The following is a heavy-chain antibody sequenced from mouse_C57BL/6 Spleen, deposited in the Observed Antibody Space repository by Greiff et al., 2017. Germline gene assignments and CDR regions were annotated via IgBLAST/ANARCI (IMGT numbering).Heavy chain of an antibody. CDR3: ARGFTTGFDY. CDR1: GYAFSSSW. D-gene: IGHD1-1*01. J-gene: IGHJ2*01. CDR2: IYPGDGDT. V-gene: IGHV1-82*01. Sequence: VQLQQSGPELVKPGASVKISCKASGYAFSSSWMNWVKQRPGKGLEWIGRIYPGDGDTNYNGKFKGKATLTADKSSSTAYMQLSSLTSEDSAVYFCARGFTTGFDYWGQGTTHTVSS.